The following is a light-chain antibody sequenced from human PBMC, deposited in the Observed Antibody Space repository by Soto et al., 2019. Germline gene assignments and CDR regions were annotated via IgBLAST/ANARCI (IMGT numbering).Light chain of an antibody. CDR1: SSDIGSYNL. CDR3: CSYSGSTTWV. Sequence: QSALTQPLSVSGSPGQSITISCTGSSSDIGSYNLISWYQHHPGKAPKLMIFEGSKRPSGVSIRFSGSKSGNTASLTISGLQAEDEADYYCCSYSGSTTWVFGGGTKLTVL. J-gene: IGLJ3*02. CDR2: EGS. V-gene: IGLV2-23*01.